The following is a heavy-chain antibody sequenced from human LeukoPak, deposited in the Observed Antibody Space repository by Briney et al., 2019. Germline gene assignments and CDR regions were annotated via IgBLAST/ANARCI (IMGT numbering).Heavy chain of an antibody. V-gene: IGHV1-2*02. D-gene: IGHD6-19*01. CDR3: ARVGSSGWYVHPTLDY. CDR2: INPSNGDT. Sequence: ASVKVSCKASGYTFSDYYIHWVRQAPGQGLEWMAWINPSNGDTNYAQKFQGGVTMTRDTSISTAYMELTRLISDDTAVYYCARVGSSGWYVHPTLDYWGQGTLVTVSS. J-gene: IGHJ4*02. CDR1: GYTFSDYY.